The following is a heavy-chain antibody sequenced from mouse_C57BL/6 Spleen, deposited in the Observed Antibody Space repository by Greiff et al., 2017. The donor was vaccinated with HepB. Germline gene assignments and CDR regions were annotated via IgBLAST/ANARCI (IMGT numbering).Heavy chain of an antibody. D-gene: IGHD1-1*01. CDR3: ARTTVVARAMDY. V-gene: IGHV1-64*01. Sequence: VQLQQPGAELVKPGASVKLSCKASGSTFTSYWMHWVKQRPGQGLEWIGMIHPNSGSTNYNEKFKSKATLTVDKSSSTAYMQLSSLTSEDSAVYYCARTTVVARAMDYWGQGTSVTVSS. CDR1: GSTFTSYW. CDR2: IHPNSGST. J-gene: IGHJ4*01.